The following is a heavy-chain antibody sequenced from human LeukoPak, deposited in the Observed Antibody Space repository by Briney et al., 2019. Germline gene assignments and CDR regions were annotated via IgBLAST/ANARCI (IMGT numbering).Heavy chain of an antibody. V-gene: IGHV4-34*01. CDR1: GGSFSGYY. CDR2: INHSGST. D-gene: IGHD6-13*01. J-gene: IGHJ5*02. Sequence: SETLSLTCAVYGGSFSGYYWSWIRQPPGKGLEWIGEINHSGSTYYNPSLKSRVTISVDTFKNQFSLKLSSVTAADTAVYYCARGTIAAAAGYNWFDPWGQGTLVTVSS. CDR3: ARGTIAAAAGYNWFDP.